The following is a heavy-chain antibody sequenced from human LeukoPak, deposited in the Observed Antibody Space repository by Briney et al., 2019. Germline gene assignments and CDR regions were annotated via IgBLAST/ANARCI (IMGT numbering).Heavy chain of an antibody. Sequence: PGGSLRLSCAASGFTFSRYWMSWVRQAPGKGLEWVANIKQDGSEKYYVDSVKGRFTISRDNAKNSLYLQMNSLRAEDTAVYYCARDRYSSSFFPLGYWGQGTLVTVSS. V-gene: IGHV3-7*01. D-gene: IGHD6-13*01. CDR1: GFTFSRYW. CDR3: ARDRYSSSFFPLGY. CDR2: IKQDGSEK. J-gene: IGHJ4*02.